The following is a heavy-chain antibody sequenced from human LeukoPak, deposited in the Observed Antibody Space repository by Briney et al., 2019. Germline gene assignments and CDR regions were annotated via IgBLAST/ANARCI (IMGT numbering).Heavy chain of an antibody. CDR1: GGSFSGYY. Sequence: SETLSLTCAVYGGSFSGYYWSWIRQPPGKGLEWIGEINHSGSTNYNPSLKSRVTLSVDTSKNQFSLKLCSVTAADTAVYYCARGQSLRCFDPWGQGTLVTVSS. V-gene: IGHV4-34*01. D-gene: IGHD4/OR15-4a*01. CDR3: ARGQSLRCFDP. CDR2: INHSGST. J-gene: IGHJ5*02.